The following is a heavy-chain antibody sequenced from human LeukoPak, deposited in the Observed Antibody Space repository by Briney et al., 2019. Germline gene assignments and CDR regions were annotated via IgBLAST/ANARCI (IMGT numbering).Heavy chain of an antibody. CDR1: VGTFSSYA. CDR2: IIPIFGTA. J-gene: IGHJ4*02. CDR3: ARDAGDGSCLDY. V-gene: IGHV1-69*01. D-gene: IGHD1-26*01. Sequence: GSSVKVSCKASVGTFSSYAVSWVRQAPGQGLEWMGGIIPIFGTANYAQKFQGRVTITADESTSTAYMELSSLRSEDTAVYYCARDAGDGSCLDYWGQGTLVTVSS.